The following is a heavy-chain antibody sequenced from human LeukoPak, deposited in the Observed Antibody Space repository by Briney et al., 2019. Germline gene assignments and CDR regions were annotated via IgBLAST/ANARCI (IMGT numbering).Heavy chain of an antibody. CDR2: IHPGDSDT. J-gene: IGHJ6*03. V-gene: IGHV5-51*01. CDR1: GYSFTSYW. CDR3: ARQYAGPYYYYYMDI. Sequence: GESLKISCKGSGYSFTSYWIGWVRQMPGKGLEWMGIIHPGDSDTRYSPSFQGQVTISADKSISTAYLQWSSLKASDTAMYYCARQYAGPYYYYYMDIWGKGTTVTVSS. D-gene: IGHD6-13*01.